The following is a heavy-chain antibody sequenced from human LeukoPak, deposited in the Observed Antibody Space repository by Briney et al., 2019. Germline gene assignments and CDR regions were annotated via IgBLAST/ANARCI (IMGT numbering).Heavy chain of an antibody. CDR3: ARGRDGAYSSSWYGRVFFDY. CDR2: INHSGST. V-gene: IGHV4-34*01. J-gene: IGHJ4*02. D-gene: IGHD6-13*01. Sequence: PSETLSLTCAVSGGSFSGYYWSWIRQPPGKGLEWIGEINHSGSTNYNPSLKSRVTISVDTSKNQFSLKLSSVTAADTAVYYCARGRDGAYSSSWYGRVFFDYWGQGTLVTVSS. CDR1: GGSFSGYY.